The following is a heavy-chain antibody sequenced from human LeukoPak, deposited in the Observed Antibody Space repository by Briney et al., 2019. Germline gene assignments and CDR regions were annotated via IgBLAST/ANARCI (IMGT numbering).Heavy chain of an antibody. CDR3: ARQSSSWYNWFDP. D-gene: IGHD6-13*01. J-gene: IGHJ5*02. CDR2: ISGSGGST. V-gene: IGHV3-23*01. CDR1: GFTVSSNY. Sequence: PGGSLRLSCAASGFTVSSNYMSWVRQAPGKGLEWVSTISGSGGSTYYADSVKGQFTISRDNSKNSLYLQMNSLRAEDTAVYYCARQSSSWYNWFDPWGQGTLVTVSS.